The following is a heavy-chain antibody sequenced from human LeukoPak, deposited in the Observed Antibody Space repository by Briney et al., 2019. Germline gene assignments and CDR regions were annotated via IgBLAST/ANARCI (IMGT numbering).Heavy chain of an antibody. J-gene: IGHJ4*02. Sequence: TLSLTCSVSGGSISSGSYYWNWIRQPAGKRLEWLGNIFTRGTTNYNASVASRLTISLDTAKNEFSLYLSSVTAADTATYFCARSSLAVYFDYWGQGTLVTASS. CDR1: GGSISSGSYY. CDR2: IFTRGTT. CDR3: ARSSLAVYFDY. V-gene: IGHV4-61*09.